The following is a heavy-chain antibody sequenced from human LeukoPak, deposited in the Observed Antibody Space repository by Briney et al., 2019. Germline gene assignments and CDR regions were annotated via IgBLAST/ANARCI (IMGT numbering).Heavy chain of an antibody. V-gene: IGHV3-23*01. CDR2: ISGSGDST. CDR1: GFTFSNFA. CDR3: AKDSPGSGSYYGLDYFDY. D-gene: IGHD3-10*01. Sequence: PGGSLRLSCTASGFTFSNFAMSWVRQDPGMGLQWVSSISGSGDSTFYADSVKGRFTISRDNSKNTLYLQMNSLRAEDTAVYYCAKDSPGSGSYYGLDYFDYWGQGTLVTVSS. J-gene: IGHJ4*02.